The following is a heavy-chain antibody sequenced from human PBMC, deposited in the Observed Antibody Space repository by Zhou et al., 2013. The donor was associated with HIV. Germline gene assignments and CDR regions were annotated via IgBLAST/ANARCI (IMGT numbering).Heavy chain of an antibody. CDR3: AREGVDVVTARFGWFDP. CDR2: INPILNTA. Sequence: QVQLVQSGAEVKKPGSSVRVSCKVSGGNFSTSSISWVRQAPGQGLEWIGGINPILNTANYAQKFQGRVTITTDESTSTAYVELSSLISADTAVYYCAREGVDVVTARFGWFDPWGQGTLVTVSS. V-gene: IGHV1-69*05. J-gene: IGHJ5*02. D-gene: IGHD2-2*03. CDR1: GGNFSTSS.